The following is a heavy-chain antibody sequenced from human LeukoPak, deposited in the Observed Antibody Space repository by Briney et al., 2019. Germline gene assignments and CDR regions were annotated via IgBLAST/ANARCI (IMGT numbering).Heavy chain of an antibody. CDR1: GGTFSSYT. J-gene: IGHJ6*02. CDR2: IIHILGIA. D-gene: IGHD3-10*01. V-gene: IGHV1-69*04. Sequence: SVKVSCKPSGGTFSSYTISWVRQAPGQGLEWMGRIIHILGIANYAQKFQGRVTITADKSTSTAYMELSSLKSEDTAVYYCAREFEVGYYGSGSYRYGMDVWGQGTTVTVSS. CDR3: AREFEVGYYGSGSYRYGMDV.